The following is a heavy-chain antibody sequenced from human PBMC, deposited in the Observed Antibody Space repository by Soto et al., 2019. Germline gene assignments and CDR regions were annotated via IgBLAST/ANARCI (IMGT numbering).Heavy chain of an antibody. CDR3: AKDVQSYGDYDYYCYGMDV. D-gene: IGHD4-17*01. CDR2: ISYDGTNK. V-gene: IGHV3-30*18. Sequence: QVQLVESGGGEVQPGRSLTISCAASGFTFSTYGMHWVRQTPGKGLEWVAVISYDGTNKFYSDSVKGRLTISRDNFKNTLTLQMNSLRADDTAVYSCAKDVQSYGDYDYYCYGMDVWGLGTRVTVSS. CDR1: GFTFSTYG. J-gene: IGHJ6*02.